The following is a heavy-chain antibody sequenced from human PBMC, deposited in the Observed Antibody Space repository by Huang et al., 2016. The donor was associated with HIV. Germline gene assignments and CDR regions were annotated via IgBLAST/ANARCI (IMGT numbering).Heavy chain of an antibody. V-gene: IGHV4-61*01. CDR3: VSHGSGTADY. CDR2: IYFSGGT. J-gene: IGHJ4*02. Sequence: QVQLQESGPGLVKPSETLSLSCTVSGDSVSSASYYWSWIRQPPGRGLEWIGYIYFSGGTNYNPSLKSRVTISIDTSKNQFSLRLSAVTAADTAVYYCVSHGSGTADYRGQGTLVTVSS. CDR1: GDSVSSASYY. D-gene: IGHD3-10*01.